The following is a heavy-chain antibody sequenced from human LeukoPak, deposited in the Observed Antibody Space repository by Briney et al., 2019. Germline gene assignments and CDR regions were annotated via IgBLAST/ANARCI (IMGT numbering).Heavy chain of an antibody. Sequence: PGGSLRLSCAASGFTFSGYAMSWVRQAPGKGLEWVSAISGSGGSTYYADSVKGRFTISRDNSKNTLYLQMNSLRAEDTAVYYCAKSPLSPGPRGYYYYYYMDVWGKGTTVTVSS. J-gene: IGHJ6*03. V-gene: IGHV3-23*01. CDR2: ISGSGGST. CDR3: AKSPLSPGPRGYYYYYYMDV. D-gene: IGHD2-8*02. CDR1: GFTFSGYA.